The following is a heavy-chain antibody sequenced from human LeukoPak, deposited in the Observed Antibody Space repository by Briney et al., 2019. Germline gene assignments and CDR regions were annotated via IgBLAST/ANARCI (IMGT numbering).Heavy chain of an antibody. V-gene: IGHV3-53*01. CDR3: AREGYWNYDY. J-gene: IGHJ4*02. CDR2: IYSGGST. D-gene: IGHD1-7*01. CDR1: GFTVSSNY. Sequence: GGSLRLSCAASGFTVSSNYMSWVRQAPGKGLEWVSVIYSGGSTYYADSVKGRFTISRGLSKNTLYLQMNSLRAEDTAVYYCAREGYWNYDYWGQGTLVTVSS.